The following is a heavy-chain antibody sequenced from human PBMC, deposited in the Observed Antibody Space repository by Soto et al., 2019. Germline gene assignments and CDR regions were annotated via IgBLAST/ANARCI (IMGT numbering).Heavy chain of an antibody. Sequence: PGGSLRLSCAASGFTFISYGMSSVRQSPGKGLEWVSAISGSGGSTYYADSVKGRFTISRDNSKNTLYLQMNSLRADDTAVYYCAITGVAADQDDYWGQGTLVTVSS. V-gene: IGHV3-23*01. D-gene: IGHD2-2*01. CDR2: ISGSGGST. CDR1: GFTFISYG. CDR3: AITGVAADQDDY. J-gene: IGHJ4*02.